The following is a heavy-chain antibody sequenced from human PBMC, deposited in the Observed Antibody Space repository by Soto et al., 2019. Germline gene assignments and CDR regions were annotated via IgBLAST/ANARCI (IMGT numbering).Heavy chain of an antibody. Sequence: ASVKVSCKASGYTFTSYGISWVRQAPGQGLVWMGWISAYNGNTNYAQKLQGRVTMTTDTSTSTAYMELRSLRSDDTAVYYCARDLGSSWSERNYGMDVWGQGTTVTVSS. J-gene: IGHJ6*02. CDR3: ARDLGSSWSERNYGMDV. V-gene: IGHV1-18*01. D-gene: IGHD6-13*01. CDR2: ISAYNGNT. CDR1: GYTFTSYG.